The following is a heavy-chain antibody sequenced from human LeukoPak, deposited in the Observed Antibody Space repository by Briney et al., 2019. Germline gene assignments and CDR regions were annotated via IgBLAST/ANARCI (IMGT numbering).Heavy chain of an antibody. J-gene: IGHJ4*02. D-gene: IGHD3-22*01. CDR1: GITLSNYG. V-gene: IGHV3-23*01. Sequence: GGSLRLSCAVSGITLSNYGMTWVRQTPGKGLEWVAGISDSGGRTNYADSVKGRFTISRDNPKNTLYLQMNSLRAEDTAVYFCAKRGVVIRVILVGFHKEAYYFDSWGQGALVTVSS. CDR3: AKRGVVIRVILVGFHKEAYYFDS. CDR2: ISDSGGRT.